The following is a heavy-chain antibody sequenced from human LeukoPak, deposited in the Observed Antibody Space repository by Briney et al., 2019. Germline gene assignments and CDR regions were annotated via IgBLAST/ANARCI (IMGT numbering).Heavy chain of an antibody. Sequence: GSSVKVSCKASGGTFTTYDINWVRQTTGHGLEWMGWMNPNSGNTGYAQRFQGRVTMTRNSSISTAYMDLSSLGSEDTAVYYCARATGKDILTGRKLDYWGQGTLVTVSS. CDR3: ARATGKDILTGRKLDY. CDR2: MNPNSGNT. D-gene: IGHD3-9*01. V-gene: IGHV1-8*01. CDR1: GGTFTTYD. J-gene: IGHJ4*02.